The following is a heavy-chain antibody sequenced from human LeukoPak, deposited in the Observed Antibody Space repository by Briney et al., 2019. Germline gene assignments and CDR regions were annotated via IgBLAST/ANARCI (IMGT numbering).Heavy chain of an antibody. J-gene: IGHJ5*02. Sequence: ASVKVSCKASGYTFTGYYMHWVRQAPGQGLEWMGWINPNSGGTNYAQKFQGRVTMTRNTSISTAYMELSRLRSEDTAVYYCARDQYSSGWHNWFDPWGQGTLVTVSS. CDR3: ARDQYSSGWHNWFDP. CDR1: GYTFTGYY. CDR2: INPNSGGT. V-gene: IGHV1-2*02. D-gene: IGHD6-19*01.